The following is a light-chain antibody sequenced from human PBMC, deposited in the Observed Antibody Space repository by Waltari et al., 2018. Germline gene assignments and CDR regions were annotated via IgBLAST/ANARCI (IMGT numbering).Light chain of an antibody. CDR3: SSYTSSSALV. J-gene: IGLJ2*01. V-gene: IGLV2-14*03. CDR2: DVT. Sequence: QSALTQSASVSGSPGQSITISCTGTSSDVGGYNHVSWYQQHPGTAPKLMIYDVTNRPSGVSNRFSGSKSANTASLTISGLQAEDEADYYCSSYTSSSALVFGGGTKLTVL. CDR1: SSDVGGYNH.